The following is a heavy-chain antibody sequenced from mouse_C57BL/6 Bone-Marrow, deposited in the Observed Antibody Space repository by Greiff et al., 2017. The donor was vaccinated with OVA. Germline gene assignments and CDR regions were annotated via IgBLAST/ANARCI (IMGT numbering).Heavy chain of an antibody. V-gene: IGHV1-15*01. Sequence: QVQLQQSGAELVRPGASVTLSCKASGYTFTDYEMHWVKQTPVHGLEWIGAIDPETGGTAYNQKFKGKAILTADKSSSTAYMELRSLTSEDSAVYYCTSPVITTVPYYWGQGTTLTVSS. J-gene: IGHJ2*01. CDR2: IDPETGGT. D-gene: IGHD1-1*01. CDR3: TSPVITTVPYY. CDR1: GYTFTDYE.